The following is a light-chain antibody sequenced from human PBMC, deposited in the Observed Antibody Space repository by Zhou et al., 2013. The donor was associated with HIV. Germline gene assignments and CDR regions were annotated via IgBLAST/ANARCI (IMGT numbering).Light chain of an antibody. CDR3: QQYSSYSYT. Sequence: DIQMTQSPSTLSASVGDRVTITCRASQNINYWLAWYQQKPGKAPKLLIYKASTLESGVPSRFSGSGSGTEFTLTISSLQPDDFATYYCQQYSSYSYTFGQGTNLEIK. CDR2: KAS. J-gene: IGKJ2*01. CDR1: QNINYW. V-gene: IGKV1-5*03.